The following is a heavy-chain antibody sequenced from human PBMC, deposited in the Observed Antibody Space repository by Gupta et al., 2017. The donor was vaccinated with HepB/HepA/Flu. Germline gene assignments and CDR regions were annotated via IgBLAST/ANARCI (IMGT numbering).Heavy chain of an antibody. D-gene: IGHD2-2*01. V-gene: IGHV3-43*01. Sequence: EVQLVESGGVVVQPGGSLRLSCAASGFTFDDYTMNWVRQAPGKGLEWVSLISWEGGSTYYADSVKGRFTISRDNSKNSLYLQMNSLRTEDTALYYCAKGGYCSSTSCYDYYYMDVWGKGTTVTVSS. J-gene: IGHJ6*03. CDR1: GFTFDDYT. CDR3: AKGGYCSSTSCYDYYYMDV. CDR2: ISWEGGST.